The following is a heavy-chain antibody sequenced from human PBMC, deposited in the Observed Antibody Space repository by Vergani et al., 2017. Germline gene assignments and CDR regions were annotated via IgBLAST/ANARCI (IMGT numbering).Heavy chain of an antibody. CDR3: ARGYYYDSSGYYFDDY. CDR1: GVSFSGYY. Sequence: QVQLQQWGAGLLKPSETLSLTCAVYGVSFSGYYRSWIRQPPGKGLECVGEINHSGSTNYNPSLKSRVTISVDTSKNQFPLKLSSVTAADTAVYYCARGYYYDSSGYYFDDYWGQGTLVTVSS. CDR2: INHSGST. V-gene: IGHV4-34*01. D-gene: IGHD3-22*01. J-gene: IGHJ4*02.